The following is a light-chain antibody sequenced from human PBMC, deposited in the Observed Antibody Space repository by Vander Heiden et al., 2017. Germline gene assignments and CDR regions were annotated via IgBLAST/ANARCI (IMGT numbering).Light chain of an antibody. V-gene: IGLV3-21*02. Sequence: SYVLTQPPSVSVAPGHTARITRGENNIGRKSVHCYQQKPGQAPVLVLYDASHRPSGVPERFSGSNAANTAALTNSGVQAGDEDGYDGQLWDSSSDVVFGGGTKLTVL. CDR2: DAS. J-gene: IGLJ2*01. CDR1: NIGRKS. CDR3: QLWDSSSDVV.